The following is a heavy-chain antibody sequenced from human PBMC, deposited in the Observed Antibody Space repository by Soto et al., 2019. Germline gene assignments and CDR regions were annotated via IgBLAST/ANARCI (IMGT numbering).Heavy chain of an antibody. J-gene: IGHJ6*03. CDR2: ISSSGSTI. V-gene: IGHV3-11*01. CDR1: GFTFSDYY. D-gene: IGHD3-9*01. CDR3: ASEKHYDILTGSYYYYMDV. Sequence: QVQLVESGGGLVKPGGSLRLPCAASGFTFSDYYMSWIRQAPGKGLEWVSYISSSGSTIYYADSVKGRFTISRDNAKNSLYLQMNSLRAEDTAVYYCASEKHYDILTGSYYYYMDVWGKGTTVTVSS.